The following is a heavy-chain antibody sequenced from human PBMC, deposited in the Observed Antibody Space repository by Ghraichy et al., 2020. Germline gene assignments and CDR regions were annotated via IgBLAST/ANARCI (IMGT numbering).Heavy chain of an antibody. CDR2: IYYSGST. Sequence: SETLSLTCTVSGGSISSYYWSWIRQPPGKGLEWIGYIYYSGSTNYNPSLKSRVTISVDTSKNQFSLKLSSVTAADTAVYYCARSPQVVPAAIDLYYYYGMDVWGQGTTVTVSS. CDR1: GGSISSYY. V-gene: IGHV4-59*01. D-gene: IGHD2-2*01. CDR3: ARSPQVVPAAIDLYYYYGMDV. J-gene: IGHJ6*02.